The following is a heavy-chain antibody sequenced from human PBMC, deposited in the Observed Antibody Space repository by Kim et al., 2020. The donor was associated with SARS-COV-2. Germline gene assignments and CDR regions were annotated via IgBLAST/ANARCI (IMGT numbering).Heavy chain of an antibody. D-gene: IGHD2-21*01. V-gene: IGHV4-34*01. J-gene: IGHJ5*02. Sequence: SETLSLTCAVYGGSFSGYYWSWIRQPPGKGLEWIGEINHSGSTNYNPSLKSRVTISVDTSKNQFSLKLSSVTAADTAVYYCATALLRTYCGGDCYSFWFDPWGQGTLVTVSS. CDR1: GGSFSGYY. CDR2: INHSGST. CDR3: ATALLRTYCGGDCYSFWFDP.